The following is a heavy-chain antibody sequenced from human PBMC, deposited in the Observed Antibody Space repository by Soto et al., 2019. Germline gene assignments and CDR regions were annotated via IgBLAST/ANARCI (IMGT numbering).Heavy chain of an antibody. Sequence: SETLSLTCTVSGGSVSSGDYFWSWIRQPPGKGLEWIGYIYDSGSSYYNPSLKSRVTMSVDTSKNQFSLRLRSVTAADTAMYYCAREKGYISGPKNFDSWGQGTLVTVSS. CDR2: IYDSGSS. CDR1: GGSVSSGDYF. J-gene: IGHJ4*02. V-gene: IGHV4-30-4*01. D-gene: IGHD5-12*01. CDR3: AREKGYISGPKNFDS.